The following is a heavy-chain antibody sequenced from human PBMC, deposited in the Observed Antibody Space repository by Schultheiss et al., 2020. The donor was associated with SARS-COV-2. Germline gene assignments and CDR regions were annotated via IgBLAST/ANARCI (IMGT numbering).Heavy chain of an antibody. J-gene: IGHJ6*02. D-gene: IGHD6-25*01. V-gene: IGHV1-18*01. CDR1: GYTFTSYD. CDR3: ARGVAAVGYYGMDV. CDR2: ISAYNGNT. Sequence: ASVKVSCKASGYTFTSYDINWVRQATGQGLEWMGWISAYNGNTNYAQKLQGRVTMTTDTSASTAYMELSSLRSEDTAVYYCARGVAAVGYYGMDVWGQGTTVTVSS.